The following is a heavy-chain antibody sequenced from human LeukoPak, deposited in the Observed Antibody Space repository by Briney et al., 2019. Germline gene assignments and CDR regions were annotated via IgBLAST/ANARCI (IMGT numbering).Heavy chain of an antibody. CDR2: IIPIFDTP. D-gene: IGHD4-17*01. J-gene: IGHJ4*02. CDR3: ARAVQVTTGGLFDY. Sequence: SVKVSCTASGGTFSNYAISWVRQAPGQGLEWMGGIIPIFDTPNFAQKFQGRVTITADKSTSTAYMELSRLRSEDTAVYYCARAVQVTTGGLFDYWGQGTLVTVSS. V-gene: IGHV1-69*06. CDR1: GGTFSNYA.